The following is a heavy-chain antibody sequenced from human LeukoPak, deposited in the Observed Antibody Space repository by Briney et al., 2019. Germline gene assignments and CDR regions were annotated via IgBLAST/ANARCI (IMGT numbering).Heavy chain of an antibody. D-gene: IGHD6-19*01. CDR1: GGTFSSYA. CDR3: ARAGYSSGWYGY. J-gene: IGHJ4*02. Sequence: SVKVSCKASGGTFSSYAISWVRQAPGQGLVWMGRIIPIFGTANYAQKFQGRVTITADKSTSTAYMELSSLRSEDTAVYYCARAGYSSGWYGYWGQGTLVTVSS. V-gene: IGHV1-69*06. CDR2: IIPIFGTA.